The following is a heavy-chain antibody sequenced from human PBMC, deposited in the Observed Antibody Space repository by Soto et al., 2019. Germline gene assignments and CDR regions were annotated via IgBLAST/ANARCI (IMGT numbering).Heavy chain of an antibody. Sequence: XVSLRLSCAASRFPFSSQSVSGVRQAPGKGLELVSGISGSGGSTYYADSVKGRFTISRDNSKNTLYLQMNSLRAEDTAVYYCAKERGGGRNYYYTMDVWGQGTTVTVSS. CDR2: ISGSGGST. D-gene: IGHD2-15*01. CDR1: RFPFSSQS. J-gene: IGHJ6*02. CDR3: AKERGGGRNYYYTMDV. V-gene: IGHV3-23*01.